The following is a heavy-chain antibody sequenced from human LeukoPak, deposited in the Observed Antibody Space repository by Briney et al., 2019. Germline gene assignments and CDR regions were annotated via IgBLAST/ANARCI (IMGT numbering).Heavy chain of an antibody. J-gene: IGHJ5*02. Sequence: PGGSLRLSCAASGITFSSYSMNWVRQAPGKGLEWISYLSSDNYTIYYADSVEGRLIISRDNAKDSLYLQMNSLRAEDTAVYYCARVATDGGGFDPWGQGTLVTVSS. V-gene: IGHV3-48*01. CDR1: GITFSSYS. CDR3: ARVATDGGGFDP. D-gene: IGHD3-16*01. CDR2: LSSDNYTI.